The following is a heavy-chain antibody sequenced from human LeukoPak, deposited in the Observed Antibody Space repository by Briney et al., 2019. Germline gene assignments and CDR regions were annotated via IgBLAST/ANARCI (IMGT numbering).Heavy chain of an antibody. CDR3: ARGLDSSSPVDY. V-gene: IGHV4-59*12. J-gene: IGHJ4*02. D-gene: IGHD6-6*01. CDR1: GGSISSYY. CDR2: IYYSGST. Sequence: SETLSLTGTVSGGSISSYYWSWIRQPPGKGLEWIGYIYYSGSTNYNPSLKSRVTISVDTSKNQFSLKLSSVTAADTAVYYCARGLDSSSPVDYWGQGTLVTVSS.